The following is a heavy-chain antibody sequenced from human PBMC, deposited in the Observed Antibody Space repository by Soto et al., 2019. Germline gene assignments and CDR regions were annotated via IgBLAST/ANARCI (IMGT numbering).Heavy chain of an antibody. CDR3: TTAPYSSGWKFDY. J-gene: IGHJ4*02. Sequence: GGSLRLSCAASGFTFSNAWMSWVRQAPGKGLEWVGRIKSKTDGGTTDYAAPVKGRFTISRDDSKNTLYLQMNSLKTEDTAVYYCTTAPYSSGWKFDYWGQGTLVTVSS. CDR1: GFTFSNAW. D-gene: IGHD6-19*01. CDR2: IKSKTDGGTT. V-gene: IGHV3-15*01.